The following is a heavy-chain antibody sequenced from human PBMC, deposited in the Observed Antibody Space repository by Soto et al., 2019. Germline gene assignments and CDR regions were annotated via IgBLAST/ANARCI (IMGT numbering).Heavy chain of an antibody. Sequence: EVQLLESGGGLVQPGGSLRLSCAASGFTFSSYAMSWVRQAPGKGLEWVSAISGSGGSTYYADSVKGRFTISRDNSKNTLYLQMNSLRAEDTAVYYCAKMEGVRFLEWLLLIDYWGQGTLVTVSS. J-gene: IGHJ4*02. CDR1: GFTFSSYA. CDR3: AKMEGVRFLEWLLLIDY. D-gene: IGHD3-3*01. CDR2: ISGSGGST. V-gene: IGHV3-23*01.